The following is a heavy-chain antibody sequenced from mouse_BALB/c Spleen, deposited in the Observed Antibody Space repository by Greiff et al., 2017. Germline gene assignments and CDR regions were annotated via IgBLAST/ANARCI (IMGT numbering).Heavy chain of an antibody. CDR3: ARPYYDYDSFDY. CDR1: GYTFTSYY. Sequence: QVQLQQSGPELVKPGASVRISCKASGYTFTSYYIHWVKQRPGQGLEWIGWIYPGNVNTKYNEKFKGKATLTADKSSSTAYMQLSSLTSEDSAVYFCARPYYDYDSFDYWGQGTTLTVSS. CDR2: IYPGNVNT. V-gene: IGHV1S56*01. J-gene: IGHJ2*01. D-gene: IGHD2-4*01.